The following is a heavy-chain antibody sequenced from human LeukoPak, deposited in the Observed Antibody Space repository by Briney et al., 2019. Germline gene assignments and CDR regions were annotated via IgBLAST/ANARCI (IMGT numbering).Heavy chain of an antibody. CDR3: ARDRNTDFWSGYYTNYCDY. CDR1: GFTLSTYW. CDR2: IKQDRSEK. J-gene: IGHJ4*02. Sequence: GGSLRLSCAASGFTLSTYWMNWVRQAPGKGLEWVATIKQDRSEKYYVDSVKGRFTISRDNAKNSLYLQMNSLRAEDTAVYYCARDRNTDFWSGYYTNYCDYWGQGTLVTVSS. V-gene: IGHV3-7*01. D-gene: IGHD3-3*01.